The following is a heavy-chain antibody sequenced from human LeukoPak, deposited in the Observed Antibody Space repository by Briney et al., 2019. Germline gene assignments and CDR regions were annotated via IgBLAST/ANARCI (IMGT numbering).Heavy chain of an antibody. CDR1: GFTFSSYA. D-gene: IGHD3-10*01. J-gene: IGHJ5*02. V-gene: IGHV3-23*01. CDR2: ISGSGGST. CDR3: AEGYYYGSGVWFDP. Sequence: PGGSLRLSCAASGFTFSSYAMSWVRQAPGKGLEWVSAISGSGGSTYYADSVKGRFTISRDNSKNTLYLQMNSLRAEDTAVYYCAEGYYYGSGVWFDPWGQGTLVTVSS.